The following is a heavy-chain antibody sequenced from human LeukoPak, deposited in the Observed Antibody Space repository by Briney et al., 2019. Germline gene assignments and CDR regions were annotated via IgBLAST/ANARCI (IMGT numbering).Heavy chain of an antibody. D-gene: IGHD2-21*02. V-gene: IGHV1-2*02. CDR2: INPNSGDT. J-gene: IGHJ5*02. CDR1: GYTFTGYY. Sequence: ASVKVSCKTSGYTFTGYYIHWVRQAPGQGLEWMGWINPNSGDTKYAQKFQGRVTLTRDTPSSVAYMDLSSLTSDDTAVYYCARAIFRPHIVVVTAANWFDPWGQGTLVTVSS. CDR3: ARAIFRPHIVVVTAANWFDP.